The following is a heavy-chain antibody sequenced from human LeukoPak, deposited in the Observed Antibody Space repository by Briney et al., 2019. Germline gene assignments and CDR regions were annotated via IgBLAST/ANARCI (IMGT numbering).Heavy chain of an antibody. CDR2: ISWNSGSI. D-gene: IGHD2-2*01. CDR1: GFTFDDYA. V-gene: IGHV3-9*01. Sequence: GGSLRLSCAASGFTFDDYAMHWVRQAPGKGLEWVSGISWNSGSIGYADSVKGRFTISRDNAKNSLYLQMNSLRAEDTALYYCAKDTLSGYCSSTSCLFGWFDPWGQGTLVTVSS. CDR3: AKDTLSGYCSSTSCLFGWFDP. J-gene: IGHJ5*02.